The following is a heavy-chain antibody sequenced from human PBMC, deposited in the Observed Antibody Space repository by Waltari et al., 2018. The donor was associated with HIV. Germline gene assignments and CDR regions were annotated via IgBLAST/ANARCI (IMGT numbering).Heavy chain of an antibody. J-gene: IGHJ2*01. D-gene: IGHD6-13*01. Sequence: EVQLVESGGGLVLPGGSLRLSCAASGFSFNTYDMQWVGQAKGKGLEWVSAIGTAGDTYYPDAVKGRFTISRENDKNSLYLQMNSLRAEDTALYYCARGWSPFDLWGRGTLVTVSS. CDR2: IGTAGDT. CDR1: GFSFNTYD. V-gene: IGHV3-13*01. CDR3: ARGWSPFDL.